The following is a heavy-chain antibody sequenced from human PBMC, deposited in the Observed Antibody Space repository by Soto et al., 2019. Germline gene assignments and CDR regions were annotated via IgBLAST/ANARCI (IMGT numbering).Heavy chain of an antibody. V-gene: IGHV3-7*05. Sequence: EVQLVESGGGLVQPGGSLRLSCAASGFSCSGCWMSWVRQTPGKGLEWVANINQDGSAKNYVDSVKGRFTISRDNAKNSLYLEMNSLRVEDTAVYYCAGNERWGQGTLVTVSS. CDR1: GFSCSGCW. CDR2: INQDGSAK. J-gene: IGHJ4*02. CDR3: AGNER.